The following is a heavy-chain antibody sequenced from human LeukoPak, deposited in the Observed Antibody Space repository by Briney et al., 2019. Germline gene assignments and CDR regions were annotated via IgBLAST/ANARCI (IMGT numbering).Heavy chain of an antibody. Sequence: PSETLSLTCTVSGGSISSGSYYWTWIRQPAGKGLEWIGHLYTSGTTSYNPSLQSRVTISADTSKHQFSLRLTSVTAADTAVYYCARAGGSVGWYGTIDSWGQGTLVTVSS. CDR3: ARAGGSVGWYGTIDS. CDR2: LYTSGTT. V-gene: IGHV4-61*09. J-gene: IGHJ4*02. D-gene: IGHD6-19*01. CDR1: GGSISSGSYY.